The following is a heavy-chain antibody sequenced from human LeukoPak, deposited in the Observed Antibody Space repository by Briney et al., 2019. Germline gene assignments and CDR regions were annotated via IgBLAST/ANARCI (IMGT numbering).Heavy chain of an antibody. J-gene: IGHJ6*03. D-gene: IGHD5-18*01. V-gene: IGHV4-34*01. CDR1: GGSFSGYY. CDR3: ARGRRIQLWSRPDYYMDV. CDR2: INHSGST. Sequence: PSGTLSLTCAVYGGSFSGYYWSWIRQPPGKGLEWIGEINHSGSTNYNPSPKSRVTISVDTSKNQFSLKLSSVTAADTAVYYCARGRRIQLWSRPDYYMDVWGKGTTVTVSS.